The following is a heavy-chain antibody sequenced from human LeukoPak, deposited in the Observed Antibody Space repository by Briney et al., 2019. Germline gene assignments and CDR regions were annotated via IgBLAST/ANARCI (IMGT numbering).Heavy chain of an antibody. CDR3: ARGLVGGREFDY. D-gene: IGHD2-15*01. CDR1: GGSFSGYY. J-gene: IGHJ4*02. CDR2: INHSGST. V-gene: IGHV4-34*01. Sequence: SETLSLTCAVYGGSFSGYYWSWIRQPPGKGLEWIGEINHSGSTSYNPSLKSRVTISVDTSKNQFSLKLSSVTAADTAVYYCARGLVGGREFDYWGQGTLVTVSS.